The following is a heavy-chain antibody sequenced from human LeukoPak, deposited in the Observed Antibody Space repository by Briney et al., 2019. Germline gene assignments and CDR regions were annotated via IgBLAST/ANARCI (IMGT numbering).Heavy chain of an antibody. V-gene: IGHV4-39*07. J-gene: IGHJ6*03. CDR1: GGSISSSSYY. CDR2: IYYSGST. CDR3: AREYGSGWYYYYYYYMDV. D-gene: IGHD6-19*01. Sequence: SETLSLTCTVSGGSISSSSYYWGWIRQPPGKGLEWIGSIYYSGSTYYNPSLKSRVTISVDTSKNQFSLKLSSVTAADTAVYYCAREYGSGWYYYYYYYMDVWGKGTTVTVYS.